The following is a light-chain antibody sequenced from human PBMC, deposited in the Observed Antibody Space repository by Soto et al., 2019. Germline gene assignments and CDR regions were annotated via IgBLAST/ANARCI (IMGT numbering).Light chain of an antibody. CDR3: QQSYSTPYA. V-gene: IGKV1-39*01. CDR1: QSISTY. J-gene: IGKJ2*01. CDR2: AAS. Sequence: DIQMTQSPSSLSASVGDRVTITCRASQSISTYVNWYQQKPGKVPKLLIHAASSLQSGVPSRFSGSGSGTDFTLTISRLQPEDFATYYCQQSYSTPYAFGQGTNLEIK.